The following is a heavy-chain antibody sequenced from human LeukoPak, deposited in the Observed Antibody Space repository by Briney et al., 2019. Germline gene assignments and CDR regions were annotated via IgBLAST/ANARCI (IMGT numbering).Heavy chain of an antibody. Sequence: GTSPRLSCATSGFTFSTSGVHWVRQAPGKGLEWVALMSSDGINTYYADSVKGRFTVSRDSSKDILYLQMNSLRADDTAIYYCAKDHAGSVRACEHWCQGTRVSVSS. D-gene: IGHD3-10*01. V-gene: IGHV3-30*04. J-gene: IGHJ4*02. CDR2: MSSDGINT. CDR1: GFTFSTSG. CDR3: AKDHAGSVRACEH.